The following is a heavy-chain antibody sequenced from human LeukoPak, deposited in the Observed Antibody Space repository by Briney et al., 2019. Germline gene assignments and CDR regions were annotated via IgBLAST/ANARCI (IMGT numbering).Heavy chain of an antibody. D-gene: IGHD6-25*01. CDR1: GGSISSGDYY. Sequence: PSQTLSPTCTVSGGSISSGDYYWSWIRQPPGKGLEWIGYIYYSGSTYYNPSLKSRITISVDTSKNQFSLKLSSVTAADTAVYYCARSGYYGPEHFWGQGTLVTVSS. V-gene: IGHV4-30-4*01. CDR2: IYYSGST. J-gene: IGHJ4*02. CDR3: ARSGYYGPEHF.